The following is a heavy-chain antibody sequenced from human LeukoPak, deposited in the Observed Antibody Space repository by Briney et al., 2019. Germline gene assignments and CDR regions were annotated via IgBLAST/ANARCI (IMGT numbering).Heavy chain of an antibody. J-gene: IGHJ4*02. D-gene: IGHD6-19*01. V-gene: IGHV3-30-3*01. CDR1: GFTFSSYA. Sequence: GGSLRLSCAASGFTFSSYAMPWVRQAPGKGLEWVAVISYDGSNKYYADSVKGRFTISRDNSKNTLYLQMNSLRAEDTAVYYCARRALAVAGPDSVFDYWGQGTLVTVSS. CDR2: ISYDGSNK. CDR3: ARRALAVAGPDSVFDY.